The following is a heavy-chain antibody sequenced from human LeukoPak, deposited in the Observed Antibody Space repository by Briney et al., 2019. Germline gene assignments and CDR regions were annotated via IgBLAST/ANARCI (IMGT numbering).Heavy chain of an antibody. Sequence: LGGSLRLSCAASGCTFSTYAMHWVRQTPGKGLEYVSAISTNGGGTYYANSVKGRFTISRDNSKNTLYLQMGSLRAEDMAVYYCARYCSGVSCYSGYDYWGQGTLVTVSS. D-gene: IGHD2-15*01. CDR2: ISTNGGGT. CDR1: GCTFSTYA. CDR3: ARYCSGVSCYSGYDY. J-gene: IGHJ4*02. V-gene: IGHV3-64*01.